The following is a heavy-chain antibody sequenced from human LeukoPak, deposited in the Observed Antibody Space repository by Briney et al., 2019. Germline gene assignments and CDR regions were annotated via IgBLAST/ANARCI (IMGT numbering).Heavy chain of an antibody. D-gene: IGHD3-10*01. CDR3: SRAYSGYYYYMDV. Sequence: GGSLRLSCAASGFTVSSNYMSWVRQAPGKGLEWVSVIYSGGSTYYADSVKGRFTISTDNSKNTLYLQMNSLRAEDTAVYYCSRAYSGYYYYMDVWGKGTTVTVSS. CDR1: GFTVSSNY. V-gene: IGHV3-53*01. CDR2: IYSGGST. J-gene: IGHJ6*03.